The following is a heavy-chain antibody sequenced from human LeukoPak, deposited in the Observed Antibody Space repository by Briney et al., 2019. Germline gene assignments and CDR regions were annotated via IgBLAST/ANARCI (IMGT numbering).Heavy chain of an antibody. D-gene: IGHD3-10*01. V-gene: IGHV4-39*01. CDR2: IYYSGST. CDR3: AGMVRGVIKLDY. CDR1: GGSISSSSYY. J-gene: IGHJ4*02. Sequence: SETLSLTCTVSGGSISSSSYYWGWIRQPPGKGLEWIGGIYYSGSTYYNPSLKSRVTISVDTSKNQFSLKLSSVTAADTAVYYCAGMVRGVIKLDYWGQGTLVTVSS.